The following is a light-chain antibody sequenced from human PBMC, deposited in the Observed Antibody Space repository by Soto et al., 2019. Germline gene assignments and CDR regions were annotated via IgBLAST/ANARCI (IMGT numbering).Light chain of an antibody. Sequence: EIVLTQSPGTLSWSPGERATLCCGASQTISGSQLAWYQQKGGQAPRLLIYGASSRATGIPDRFSGSESGTDFTLTISRLEPEDFAVYYCQQYGSSPGMFGQGTKAEIK. CDR1: QTISGSQ. V-gene: IGKV3-20*01. CDR2: GAS. CDR3: QQYGSSPGM. J-gene: IGKJ1*01.